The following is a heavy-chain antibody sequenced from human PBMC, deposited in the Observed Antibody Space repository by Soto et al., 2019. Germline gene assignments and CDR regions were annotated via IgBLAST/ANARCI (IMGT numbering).Heavy chain of an antibody. CDR1: GYPFGTYA. CDR3: ARTYNWKSEGFDH. V-gene: IGHV1-18*04. D-gene: IGHD1-20*01. J-gene: IGHJ4*02. Sequence: ASVKVSCKASGYPFGTYAITWVRQAPGQGLEWVGWISTNSGNTYYAQNFQGRVTLTTDTSTTTAYMEFRSLTSDDTAIYYCARTYNWKSEGFDHWGQGNLVSV. CDR2: ISTNSGNT.